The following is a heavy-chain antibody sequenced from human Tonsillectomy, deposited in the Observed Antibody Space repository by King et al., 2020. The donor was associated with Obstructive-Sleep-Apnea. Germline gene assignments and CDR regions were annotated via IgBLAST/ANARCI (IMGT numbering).Heavy chain of an antibody. J-gene: IGHJ6*02. V-gene: IGHV4-4*02. D-gene: IGHD5-24*01. CDR1: GGSISGSNW. CDR2: IYHGGNT. Sequence: QLQESGPGLVKPSGTLSLTCAVSGGSISGSNWWSWVRQPPWKGLEWIGEIYHGGNTNYDPSLKSRVTISVDKSKNQFSLKLSSLTAADTAVYYCARVTWRPYYYGMDVWGQGTTVTVSS. CDR3: ARVTWRPYYYGMDV.